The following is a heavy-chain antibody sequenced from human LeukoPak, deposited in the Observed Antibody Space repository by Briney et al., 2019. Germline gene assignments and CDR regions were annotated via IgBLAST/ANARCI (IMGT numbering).Heavy chain of an antibody. V-gene: IGHV1-2*02. Sequence: ASVKVSCKASGYSFTGYYMHWVRQAPGQGLEWMGWINPNTGGTNYAQKFQGRVTMTSDTSISTAYIELSRLTSDDTAVYYCARLYYFDYWGQGTLVTVSS. J-gene: IGHJ4*02. CDR3: ARLYYFDY. CDR2: INPNTGGT. CDR1: GYSFTGYY.